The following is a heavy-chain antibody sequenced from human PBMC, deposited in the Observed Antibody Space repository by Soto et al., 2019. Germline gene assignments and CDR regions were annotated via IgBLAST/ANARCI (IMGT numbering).Heavy chain of an antibody. CDR1: GYTFTSYG. Sequence: QVQLVQSGAEVKKRGASMKVSCKTSGYTFTSYGISWVRQAPGQGLEWMGWISAYNGNTNYAQKLQGRVTMTTDTSTSTAYMELRSLRSDDTAVYYCARGTPYCSGGSCPGVYWGQGTLVTVSS. D-gene: IGHD2-15*01. V-gene: IGHV1-18*01. CDR3: ARGTPYCSGGSCPGVY. J-gene: IGHJ4*02. CDR2: ISAYNGNT.